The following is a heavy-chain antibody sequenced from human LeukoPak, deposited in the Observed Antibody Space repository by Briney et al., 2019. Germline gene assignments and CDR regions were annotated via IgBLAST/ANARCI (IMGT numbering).Heavy chain of an antibody. CDR2: IYYSGST. V-gene: IGHV4-39*01. J-gene: IGHJ4*02. Sequence: SETLSLTCTVSGGSISSSSYFWGWIRQPPGKGLESIGSIYYSGSTYYNPSLKSRVTISVDTSKNQFSLKLSSVTAADTAVYYCARQRREAVAGHKTIDYWGQGTLVTVSS. CDR1: GGSISSSSYF. D-gene: IGHD6-19*01. CDR3: ARQRREAVAGHKTIDY.